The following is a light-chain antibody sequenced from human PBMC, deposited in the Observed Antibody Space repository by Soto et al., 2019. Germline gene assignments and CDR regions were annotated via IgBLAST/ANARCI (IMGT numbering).Light chain of an antibody. CDR3: SAWDNSLNGYV. CDR1: ISNIGSNT. J-gene: IGLJ1*01. Sequence: QSGLTQPLSASASPGQRVTISCSGGISNIGSNTVAWYQHLPRTAPPRLIFTAGQRPSGVPGRFSGSKSGTSATLAISGLQSEDEADYYCSAWDNSLNGYVFGAGTKLPVL. V-gene: IGLV1-44*01. CDR2: TAG.